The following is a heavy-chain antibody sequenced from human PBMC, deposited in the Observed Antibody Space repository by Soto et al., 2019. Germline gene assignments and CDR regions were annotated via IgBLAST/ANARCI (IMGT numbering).Heavy chain of an antibody. CDR2: IYYSGST. V-gene: IGHV4-59*01. D-gene: IGHD3-16*01. CDR1: GGSMRSYY. CDR3: GRSISGFGAKNWFDP. Sequence: QVQLLESGPGLVKPSETLSLNCTVSGGSMRSYYWNWLRQTPGKGPEWIGYIYYSGSTSYNPSLKSRLTISLDMSKNQFSMKLNAVTAADTAVYYCGRSISGFGAKNWFDPWGQGTLVTVSS. J-gene: IGHJ5*02.